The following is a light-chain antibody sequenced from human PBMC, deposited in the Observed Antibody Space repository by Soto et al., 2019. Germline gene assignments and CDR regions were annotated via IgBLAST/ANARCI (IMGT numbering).Light chain of an antibody. CDR1: QSVSSS. Sequence: EIVLTQSPGTLSFSPGDRATLSCRARQSVSSSFLAWYQQKPGQAPRLLIYGASIRATGIPARFSGSGYGTEFTLTISSLQSEDFAVYYCHQYNSWPLAFGGGTKVDI. J-gene: IGKJ4*01. V-gene: IGKV3-15*01. CDR3: HQYNSWPLA. CDR2: GAS.